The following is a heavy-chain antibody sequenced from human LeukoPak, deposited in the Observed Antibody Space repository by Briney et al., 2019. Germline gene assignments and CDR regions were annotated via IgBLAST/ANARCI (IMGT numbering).Heavy chain of an antibody. Sequence: PGVSLRLSCAASGFIFSSYAMNWVRQAPGKGLEWVSAISGSGGSTHYADSVKGRFAISRDNSKNTLYLQMNSLRAEDTAVYYCARDQQWLPDYWGQGTLVTVSS. V-gene: IGHV3-23*01. CDR1: GFIFSSYA. D-gene: IGHD6-19*01. CDR2: ISGSGGST. J-gene: IGHJ4*02. CDR3: ARDQQWLPDY.